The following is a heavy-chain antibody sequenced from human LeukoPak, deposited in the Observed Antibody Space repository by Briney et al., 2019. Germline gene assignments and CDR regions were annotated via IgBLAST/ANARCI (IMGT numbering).Heavy chain of an antibody. V-gene: IGHV4-59*01. CDR3: AGDNPPYYDIFDY. J-gene: IGHJ4*02. CDR2: IYYSGST. Sequence: SETLSLTCTVSGGSISSYYWSWIRQPPGKGLEWIGYIYYSGSTNYNPSPKSRVTISEDTSKNRFSLKLSSVTAADTAVYYCAGDNPPYYDIFDYWGQGTLVTVSS. CDR1: GGSISSYY. D-gene: IGHD3-9*01.